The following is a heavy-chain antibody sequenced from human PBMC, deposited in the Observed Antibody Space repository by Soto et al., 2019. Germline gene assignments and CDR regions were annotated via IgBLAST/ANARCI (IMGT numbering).Heavy chain of an antibody. Sequence: ASVKVSCKASGYSFTTYYIHWVRQAAGQGLEWMGIIDPSSGSATYTKKFRGRVTMARDTSTSTVYMELSSLRSEDTAVYYCARDRSVRYDYYYYGMDVWGQGTTVTVSS. CDR3: ARDRSVRYDYYYYGMDV. CDR1: GYSFTTYY. CDR2: IDPSSGSA. D-gene: IGHD3-9*01. J-gene: IGHJ6*02. V-gene: IGHV1-46*01.